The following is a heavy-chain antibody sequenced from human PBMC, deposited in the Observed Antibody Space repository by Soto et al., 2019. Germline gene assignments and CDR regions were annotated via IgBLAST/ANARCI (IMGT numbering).Heavy chain of an antibody. Sequence: GGSLRLSCAASGFTFSDYSMNWVRQAPGRGLEWVSDISSSGFSIYYADSVKGRFAISRDNSKNTLYLQMNSLRAEDTAVYYCAKDGGGYKRAFDYWGQGTLVTVSS. CDR3: AKDGGGYKRAFDY. D-gene: IGHD5-12*01. CDR2: ISSSGFSI. J-gene: IGHJ4*02. CDR1: GFTFSDYS. V-gene: IGHV3-23*01.